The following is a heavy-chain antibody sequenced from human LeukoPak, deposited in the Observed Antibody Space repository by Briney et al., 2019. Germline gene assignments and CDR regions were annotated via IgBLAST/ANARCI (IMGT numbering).Heavy chain of an antibody. Sequence: PGGSLRLSCAASGFTFSSYAMSWVRQAPGKGLEWVSAISGSGGTTYYADSVKGRFTISRDNSKNTLYLQMSSLRAEDTAVYYCAKEPREYCSSTSCPNWIDPWGQGTLATVSS. CDR1: GFTFSSYA. J-gene: IGHJ5*02. V-gene: IGHV3-23*01. CDR3: AKEPREYCSSTSCPNWIDP. CDR2: ISGSGGTT. D-gene: IGHD2-2*01.